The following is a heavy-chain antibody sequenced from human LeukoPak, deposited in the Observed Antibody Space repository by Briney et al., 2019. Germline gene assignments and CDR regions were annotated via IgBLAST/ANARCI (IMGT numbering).Heavy chain of an antibody. CDR3: VRDFTNIRGGGYFDN. CDR2: IWFDGGKI. J-gene: IGHJ4*02. CDR1: GXPFSSYV. D-gene: IGHD2/OR15-2a*01. V-gene: IGHV3-33*01. Sequence: PGRSLRLSCAASGXPFSSYVLHWLRQAPGKGREWVAVIWFDGGKIYYADSVKGRFTISRDNSKNTLYLQMNSLRAEDTAVYHCVRDFTNIRGGGYFDNWGQGTLVTVSS.